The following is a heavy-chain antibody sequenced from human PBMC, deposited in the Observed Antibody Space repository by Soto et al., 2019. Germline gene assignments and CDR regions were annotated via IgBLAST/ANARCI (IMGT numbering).Heavy chain of an antibody. D-gene: IGHD3-3*01. V-gene: IGHV3-53*01. CDR3: ARDRITIFGGDFYYYGMDV. CDR1: GFTVSSNY. Sequence: GSLRLSCAASGFTVSSNYMSWVRQAPGKGLEWVSLIYSGGSTYFADSVQGRFTISRDNSKNTLYLQMNSLRAEDTAIYYCARDRITIFGGDFYYYGMDVWGQGTTVTVSS. CDR2: IYSGGST. J-gene: IGHJ6*02.